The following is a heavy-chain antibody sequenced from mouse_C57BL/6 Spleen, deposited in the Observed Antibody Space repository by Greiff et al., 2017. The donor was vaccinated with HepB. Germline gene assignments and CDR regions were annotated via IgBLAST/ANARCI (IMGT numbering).Heavy chain of an antibody. J-gene: IGHJ4*01. CDR2: IDPNSGGT. D-gene: IGHD2-5*01. Sequence: QVQLKESGAELVKPGASVKLSCKASGYTFTSYWMHWVKQRPGRGLEWIGRIDPNSGGTKYNEKFKSKATLTVDKPSSTAYMQLSSLTSEDSAVYYCARDDYYSNYGAMDYWGQGTSVTVSS. CDR3: ARDDYYSNYGAMDY. V-gene: IGHV1-72*01. CDR1: GYTFTSYW.